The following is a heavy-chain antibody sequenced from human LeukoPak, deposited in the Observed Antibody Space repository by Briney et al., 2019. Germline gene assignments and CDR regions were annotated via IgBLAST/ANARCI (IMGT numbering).Heavy chain of an antibody. V-gene: IGHV3-11*01. Sequence: GGSLRLSCAASGFTLSDYYMSWFRLAPGKGLEWVSYSSSSGSTIYYADSVKGRFAISRDNAKNSLYLQMNSLRAEDTAVYYCARSIGLTGGGVDVWGQGTTVTVSS. J-gene: IGHJ6*02. D-gene: IGHD3-9*01. CDR1: GFTLSDYY. CDR3: ARSIGLTGGGVDV. CDR2: SSSSGSTI.